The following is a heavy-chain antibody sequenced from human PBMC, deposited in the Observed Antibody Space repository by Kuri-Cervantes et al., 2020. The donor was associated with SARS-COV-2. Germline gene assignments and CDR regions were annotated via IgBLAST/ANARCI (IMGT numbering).Heavy chain of an antibody. D-gene: IGHD4-11*01. CDR1: GYTFTGYY. CDR3: ARGSAGGRYSNYVLDY. V-gene: IGHV1-46*01. Sequence: ASVKVSCKASGYTFTGYYMHWVRQAPGQGLEWMGIINPSGGSTSYAQKFQGRVTMTRDTSTSTVYMELSSLRSEDTAVYYCARGSAGGRYSNYVLDYWGQGTLVTVSS. J-gene: IGHJ4*02. CDR2: INPSGGST.